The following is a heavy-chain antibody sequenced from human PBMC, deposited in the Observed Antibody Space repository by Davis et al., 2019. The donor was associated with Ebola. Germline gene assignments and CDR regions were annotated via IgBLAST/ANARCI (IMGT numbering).Heavy chain of an antibody. V-gene: IGHV3-33*01. CDR1: GFSFSNYG. CDR3: ARGSVGGRELFFDY. CDR2: IWYDGSSE. J-gene: IGHJ4*02. D-gene: IGHD1-26*01. Sequence: PGGSLRLSCAASGFSFSNYGIHWVRQAPGKGLEWVAVIWYDGSSEYYADSVKGRFTISRDNSKNTLYLQMDSLRAEDTAVFYCARGSVGGRELFFDYWGQGTLVTVSS.